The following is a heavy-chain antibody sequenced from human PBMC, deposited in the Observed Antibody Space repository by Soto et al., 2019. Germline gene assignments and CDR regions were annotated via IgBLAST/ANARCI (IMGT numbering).Heavy chain of an antibody. Sequence: QVQLQESGPALVQPSETLSLTCTLSGGSISTFYWSWIRQPPGKGLEWIGSVYHSGATNYNPSLKSRVTISVDTSKNQSSLKLSSVTAADTAVYYSARGLVVVPAVPAEYDYDTRETGFDPWGQGTLVAVSS. CDR1: GGSISTFY. CDR2: VYHSGAT. V-gene: IGHV4-59*01. J-gene: IGHJ5*02. CDR3: ARGLVVVPAVPAEYDYDTRETGFDP. D-gene: IGHD2-15*01.